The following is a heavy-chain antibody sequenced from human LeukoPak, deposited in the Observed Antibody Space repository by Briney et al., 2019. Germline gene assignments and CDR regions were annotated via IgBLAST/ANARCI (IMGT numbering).Heavy chain of an antibody. CDR3: ASEYCSGGSCYLYNYMDV. CDR2: ISGSSATI. Sequence: GGSLRLSCAASGFTFSSYEMNWVRQAPGKGLEWVSYISGSSATIHYADSVKGRFTISRDNAKNSLYLQMNSLRAEDTAVYYCASEYCSGGSCYLYNYMDVWGKETTVTVS. V-gene: IGHV3-48*03. J-gene: IGHJ6*03. D-gene: IGHD2-15*01. CDR1: GFTFSSYE.